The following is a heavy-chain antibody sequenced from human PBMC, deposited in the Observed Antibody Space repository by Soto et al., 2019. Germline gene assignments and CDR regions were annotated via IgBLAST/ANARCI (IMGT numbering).Heavy chain of an antibody. CDR3: ASIGI. CDR1: GFTFSSYS. Sequence: GGSLRLSCAASGFTFSSYSMNWVRQAPGKGLEWVSSISSRSSDIYYAASVKGRVTISRDNAKNSLYLQMNSLRAEDTAVYYCASIGIWGQGTLVTVSS. V-gene: IGHV3-21*01. D-gene: IGHD3-16*02. CDR2: ISSRSSDI. J-gene: IGHJ4*02.